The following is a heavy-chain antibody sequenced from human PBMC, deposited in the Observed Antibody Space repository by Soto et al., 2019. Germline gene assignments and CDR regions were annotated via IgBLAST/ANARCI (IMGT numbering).Heavy chain of an antibody. Sequence: SETLSLTCSVSGGSITNSNFYWGWIRQPPGKGLEWIGSIHYSGTTYYNPSLKSRVTISVDTSKNQFSLKLTSVTAADTAVYYCASCGRERIYYFYYGLDVWGQGTTVTVYS. CDR1: GGSITNSNFY. CDR3: ASCGRERIYYFYYGLDV. J-gene: IGHJ6*02. CDR2: IHYSGTT. D-gene: IGHD2-15*01. V-gene: IGHV4-39*01.